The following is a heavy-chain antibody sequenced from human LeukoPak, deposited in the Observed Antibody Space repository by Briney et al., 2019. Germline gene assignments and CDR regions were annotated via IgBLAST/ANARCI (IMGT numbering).Heavy chain of an antibody. D-gene: IGHD3-10*01. V-gene: IGHV3-23*01. Sequence: HTGGSLRLSCAASGFTFSSYAMSWVRQAPGKGLEWVSTVSGSGGSTYYADSVKGRLTISRDNAKNSLYLQMNSLRVEDTAVYYCANYDSEKGTSDYWGQGTLVTVSS. J-gene: IGHJ4*02. CDR2: VSGSGGST. CDR3: ANYDSEKGTSDY. CDR1: GFTFSSYA.